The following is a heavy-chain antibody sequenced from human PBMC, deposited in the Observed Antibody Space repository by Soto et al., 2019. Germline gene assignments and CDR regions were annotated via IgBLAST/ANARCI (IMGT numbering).Heavy chain of an antibody. CDR1: GGSISSSSYY. CDR3: ARENPMTTVTTFDY. V-gene: IGHV4-39*02. CDR2: IYYSGST. J-gene: IGHJ4*02. Sequence: SETLSLTCTVSGGSISSSSYYWGWIRQPPGKGLEWIGSIYYSGSTYYNPSLKSRVTISVDTSKNQFSLKLSSVTAADTAVYYCARENPMTTVTTFDYWGQGTLVTVSS. D-gene: IGHD4-17*01.